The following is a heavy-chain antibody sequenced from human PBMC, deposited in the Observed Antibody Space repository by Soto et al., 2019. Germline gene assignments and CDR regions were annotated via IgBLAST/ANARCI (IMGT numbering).Heavy chain of an antibody. D-gene: IGHD5-12*01. V-gene: IGHV4-31*03. CDR3: ARGGRRWLQLNYYYYGMDV. CDR1: GGSISSGGYY. Sequence: SETLSLTCTVSGGSISSGGYYWSWIRQHPGKGLEWIGYIYYSGSTYYNPSLKSRVTISVDTSKNQFSLKLSSVTAADTAVYYCARGGRRWLQLNYYYYGMDVWGQGTTVTVSS. CDR2: IYYSGST. J-gene: IGHJ6*02.